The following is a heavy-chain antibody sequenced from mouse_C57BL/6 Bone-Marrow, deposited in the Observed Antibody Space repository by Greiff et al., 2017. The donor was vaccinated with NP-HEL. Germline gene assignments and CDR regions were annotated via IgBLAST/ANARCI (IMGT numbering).Heavy chain of an antibody. CDR1: GYTFTDYN. V-gene: IGHV1-18*01. Sequence: VHVKQSGPELVKPGASVKIPCKASGYTFTDYNMDWVKQSHGKSLEWIGDINPNNGGTIYNQKFKGKATLTVDKSSSIAYMELRSLTSEDTAVYYCARWTAQAFDYWGQGTTLTVSS. J-gene: IGHJ2*01. CDR2: INPNNGGT. D-gene: IGHD3-2*02. CDR3: ARWTAQAFDY.